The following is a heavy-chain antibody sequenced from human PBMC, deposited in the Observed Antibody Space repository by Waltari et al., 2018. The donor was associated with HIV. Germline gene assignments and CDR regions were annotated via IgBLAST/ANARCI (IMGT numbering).Heavy chain of an antibody. CDR1: GFSLPSYS. V-gene: IGHV3-48*02. D-gene: IGHD3-10*01. J-gene: IGHJ2*01. CDR2: MGTTATSR. CDR3: ARGLSYFDGKPLPWYFDV. Sequence: EEQLLQSGGKFVQPGESLRLSCVASGFSLPSYSVNWVRQAPGKGLEKISDMGTTATSRVYADSVRARFTVFADKAKQSVYLQISNLQDEDSAMYYCARGLSYFDGKPLPWYFDVWGRGSRVIVAS.